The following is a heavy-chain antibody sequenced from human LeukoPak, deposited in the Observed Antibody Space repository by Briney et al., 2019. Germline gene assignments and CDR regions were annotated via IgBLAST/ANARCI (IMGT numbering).Heavy chain of an antibody. CDR2: IRYDGSNK. V-gene: IGHV3-30*02. D-gene: IGHD5-12*01. CDR3: ARDSWSSGYVYYFDY. J-gene: IGHJ4*02. Sequence: PGGSLRLSCAASGFTFSSYGMHWVRQAPGKGLEWVAFIRYDGSNKYYADSVKGRFTISRDNSKNTLYLQMNSLRAEDTAVYYCARDSWSSGYVYYFDYWGQGTLVTVSS. CDR1: GFTFSSYG.